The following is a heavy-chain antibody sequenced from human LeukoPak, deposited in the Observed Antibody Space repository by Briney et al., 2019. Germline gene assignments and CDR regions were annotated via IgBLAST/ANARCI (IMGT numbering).Heavy chain of an antibody. Sequence: ASVKVSCKASGYTFTGYYIHWVRQAPGQGLEWMGWINPNSGGKNYAQKFQGRFTMTRDTSISTACMELSRLRSDDTAVYYCAREGRGWAFDIWGQGTMVTVSS. CDR3: AREGRGWAFDI. CDR1: GYTFTGYY. J-gene: IGHJ3*02. V-gene: IGHV1-2*02. D-gene: IGHD2-15*01. CDR2: INPNSGGK.